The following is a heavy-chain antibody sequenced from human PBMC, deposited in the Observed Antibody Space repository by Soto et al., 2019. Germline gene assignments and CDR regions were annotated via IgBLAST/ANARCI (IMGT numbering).Heavy chain of an antibody. D-gene: IGHD5-18*01. CDR3: AKILGYSYGLGGDFDY. V-gene: IGHV3-23*01. Sequence: EVQLLESGGGLVQPGGSLRLSCAASGFTFSSYAMSWVRQAPGKGLEWVSAISGSGGSTYYADSVKGRFTISRDNSKNTLYLQMNSLRAEDTAVYYRAKILGYSYGLGGDFDYWGQGTLVTVSS. CDR1: GFTFSSYA. CDR2: ISGSGGST. J-gene: IGHJ4*02.